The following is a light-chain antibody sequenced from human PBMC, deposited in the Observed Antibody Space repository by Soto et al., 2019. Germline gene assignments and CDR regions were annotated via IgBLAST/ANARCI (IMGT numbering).Light chain of an antibody. CDR2: GNS. Sequence: QSVLTQPPSVSGAPGQRVTISCTGSSSNIGAGYDVHWYQQLPGTAPKLLIYGNSNLPSGVPDRFSGSTSGSSASLVISGLHAEDDAYYYRPSYDRLLIAYVFGTGTKLTVL. V-gene: IGLV1-40*01. CDR3: PSYDRLLIAYV. CDR1: SSNIGAGYD. J-gene: IGLJ1*01.